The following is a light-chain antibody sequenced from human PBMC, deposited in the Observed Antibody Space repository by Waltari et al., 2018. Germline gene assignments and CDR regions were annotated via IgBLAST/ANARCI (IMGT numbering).Light chain of an antibody. V-gene: IGKV3-11*01. CDR1: QSVSIY. CDR2: DAS. CDR3: QQRSDWPPLT. J-gene: IGKJ4*01. Sequence: IVFTHTPSTLSLSPGARAPLSCSASQSVSIYLACYQQKPGQAPRLLIYDASNRATGIPARFSGSGSVTDFTLTISGLEPEDFAVYYCQQRSDWPPLTFGGGTKVEIK.